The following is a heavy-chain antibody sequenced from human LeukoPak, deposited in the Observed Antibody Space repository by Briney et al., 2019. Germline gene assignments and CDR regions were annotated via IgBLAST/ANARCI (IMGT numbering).Heavy chain of an antibody. J-gene: IGHJ4*02. CDR2: INHSGST. V-gene: IGHV4-34*01. CDR1: GGSFSGYY. CDR3: ARVGVITMIVNY. D-gene: IGHD3-22*01. Sequence: SETLSLTCAVYGGSFSGYYWSWIRQPPGKGLEWIGEINHSGSTNYNPSLRRRVTVSVDTSKSQFSLKLSSVTAGDTAVYYCARVGVITMIVNYWGQGTLVTVSS.